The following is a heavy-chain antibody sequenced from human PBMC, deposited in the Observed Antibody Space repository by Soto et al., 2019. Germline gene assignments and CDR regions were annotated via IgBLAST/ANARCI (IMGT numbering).Heavy chain of an antibody. Sequence: EVQLVESGGGLIQPGGSLRLSCAVSGFNVRANYMSWVRQAPGKGLEWVSVIYSGGTTYYADSVKGRFIISRDIYKNTLYLQMNILRAEDTAVYYCHGYGYWGQGTLVTVSS. CDR1: GFNVRANY. J-gene: IGHJ4*02. CDR3: HGYGY. CDR2: IYSGGTT. D-gene: IGHD5-12*01. V-gene: IGHV3-53*01.